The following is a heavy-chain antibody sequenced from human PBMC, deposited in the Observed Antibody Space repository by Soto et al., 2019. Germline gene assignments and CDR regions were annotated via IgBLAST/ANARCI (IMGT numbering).Heavy chain of an antibody. CDR1: GGSISSYY. V-gene: IGHV4-59*08. J-gene: IGHJ4*02. CDR2: IYYSGST. D-gene: IGHD5-18*01. Sequence: SETLSLTCTVSGGSISSYYWSWIRQPPGKGLEWIGYIYYSGSTNYNPSLKSRVTISVDTSKNQFSLKLSSVTAADTAVYYCARHDLGEFGYSYGQFDYWGQGTLVTVSS. CDR3: ARHDLGEFGYSYGQFDY.